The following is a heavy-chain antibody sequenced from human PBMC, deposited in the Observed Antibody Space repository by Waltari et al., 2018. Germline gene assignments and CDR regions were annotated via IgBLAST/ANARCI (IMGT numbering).Heavy chain of an antibody. CDR3: VRGGGFRWFDV. CDR2: ISYSEGP. J-gene: IGHJ2*01. D-gene: IGHD2-15*01. CDR1: GATVVLYY. V-gene: IGHV4-59*02. Sequence: QLQLQESGPGLVQSSATLSLTCPVPGATVVLYYWSWVRQSSGKKFEWLGYISYSEGPQYNPAVQSRLTLSLDTSKNHFFLSLRAVTAADTGLYFCVRGGGFRWFDVWGHGTLVSVPS.